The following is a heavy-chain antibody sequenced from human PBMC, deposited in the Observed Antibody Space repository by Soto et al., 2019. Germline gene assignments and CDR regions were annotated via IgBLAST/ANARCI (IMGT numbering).Heavy chain of an antibody. CDR3: AKDRGQFYYNLGDV. Sequence: QVQLVESGGGVVQPGRSLRLSCVASGFTFSSFGMHWVRQAPGKGPEWLAVISYDGGNKYYADSEKGRLTISRDNSKSTLYLQMDSLREEDTAVYYCAKDRGQFYYNLGDVWGQGTTVTVSS. CDR1: GFTFSSFG. CDR2: ISYDGGNK. V-gene: IGHV3-30*18. J-gene: IGHJ6*02. D-gene: IGHD3-10*01.